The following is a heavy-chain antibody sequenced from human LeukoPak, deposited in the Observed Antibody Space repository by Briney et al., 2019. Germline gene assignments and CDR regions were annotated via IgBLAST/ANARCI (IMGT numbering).Heavy chain of an antibody. CDR2: IWYDGSNK. D-gene: IGHD3-3*01. CDR3: ARDFIYDFWNGYYYYYYMDV. J-gene: IGHJ6*03. Sequence: PGRSLRLSCAASGFTFSSYGMHWVRQAPGKGLEWVAVIWYDGSNKYYADSVKGRFTISSDNSKDTLYLQMNSLRAEDTAVYYCARDFIYDFWNGYYYYYYMDVWGKGATVTVSS. V-gene: IGHV3-33*01. CDR1: GFTFSSYG.